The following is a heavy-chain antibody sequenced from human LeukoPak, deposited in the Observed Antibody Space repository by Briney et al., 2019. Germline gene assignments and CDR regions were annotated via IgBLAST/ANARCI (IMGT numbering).Heavy chain of an antibody. V-gene: IGHV1-69*06. Sequence: GASVKLSCKASGDTFSNYATSWVRQAPGQGLEWMGGIIPIFGTAKYAQKFQGRVTITADTSTSTAYMELSSLRSEDTAVYYCARAGLLQYYYFYYWGQGTLVTVSS. CDR2: IIPIFGTA. CDR1: GDTFSNYA. D-gene: IGHD5-24*01. J-gene: IGHJ4*02. CDR3: ARAGLLQYYYFYY.